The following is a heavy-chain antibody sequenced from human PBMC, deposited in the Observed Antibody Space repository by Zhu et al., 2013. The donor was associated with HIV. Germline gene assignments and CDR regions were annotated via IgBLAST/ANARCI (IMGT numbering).Heavy chain of an antibody. CDR1: GFTFSSYE. V-gene: IGHV3-48*03. CDR3: ASESDLSNRNSSCIS. CDR2: ITSSGSAI. D-gene: IGHD1-20*01. Sequence: EVQLVESGGGLVQPGGSLRLSCVASGFTFSSYEMNWVRQAPGKGLEWVSYITSSGSAITYADSVKGRFTISRDNAKNSLYLQMNSLRAEDTAVYYCASESDLSNRNSSCISGGEGTNGRRLS. J-gene: IGHJ3*01.